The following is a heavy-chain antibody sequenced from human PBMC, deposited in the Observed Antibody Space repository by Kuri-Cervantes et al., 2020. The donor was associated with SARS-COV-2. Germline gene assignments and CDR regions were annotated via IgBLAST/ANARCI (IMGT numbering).Heavy chain of an antibody. Sequence: GESLKISCAASGFTFSSYSMNWVRQAPGKGLEWVSYISSSGSTIYYADSVKGRFTISRDNAKNSLYLQMNSLRAEDTAVYYCARLRSRSSNWFDPWGQGTLVTVSS. CDR1: GFTFSSYS. CDR3: ARLRSRSSNWFDP. D-gene: IGHD6-6*01. J-gene: IGHJ5*02. CDR2: ISSSGSTI. V-gene: IGHV3-48*04.